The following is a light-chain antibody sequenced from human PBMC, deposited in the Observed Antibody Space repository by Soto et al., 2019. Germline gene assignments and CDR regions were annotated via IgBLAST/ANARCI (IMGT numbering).Light chain of an antibody. CDR2: AAS. Sequence: DIPMTQSPTSPVASLRDRVTITFRANPGNRNDLGWDQKRQGKAPKRLIYAASSLQIGVPSRFSGSGSGTEFTLTISSLQPEDFATYYCLQHNRYPWTFGQGTKVEIK. V-gene: IGKV1-17*01. CDR1: PGNRND. J-gene: IGKJ1*01. CDR3: LQHNRYPWT.